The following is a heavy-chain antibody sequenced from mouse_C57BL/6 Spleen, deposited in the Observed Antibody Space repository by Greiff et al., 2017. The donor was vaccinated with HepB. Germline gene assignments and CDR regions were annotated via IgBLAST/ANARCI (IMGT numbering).Heavy chain of an antibody. V-gene: IGHV3-6*01. CDR2: ISYDGSN. Sequence: ESGPGLVKPSQSLSLTCSVTGYSITSGYYWNWIRQFPGNKLEWMGYISYDGSNNYNPSLKNRISITRDTSKNQFFLKLNSVTTEDTATYYCAYSNYVYFDYWGQGTTLTVSS. CDR3: AYSNYVYFDY. CDR1: GYSITSGYY. J-gene: IGHJ2*01. D-gene: IGHD2-5*01.